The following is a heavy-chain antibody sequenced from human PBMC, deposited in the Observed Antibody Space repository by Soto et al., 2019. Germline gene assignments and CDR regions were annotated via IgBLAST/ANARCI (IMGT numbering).Heavy chain of an antibody. V-gene: IGHV4-34*01. J-gene: IGHJ4*02. CDR3: AREPYLPKARNDF. Sequence: SETLSLTCAVYGGSFSCYYWSWIRQPPGKGLEWIGEINHSGSTNYNPSLKSRVTISVDTSKNQFSLKLSSVTAADTAVYFCAREPYLPKARNDFWGPGTLVTVSS. CDR2: INHSGST. CDR1: GGSFSCYY.